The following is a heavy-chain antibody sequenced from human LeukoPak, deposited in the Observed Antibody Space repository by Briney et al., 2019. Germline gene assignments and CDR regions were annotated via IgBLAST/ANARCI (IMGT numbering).Heavy chain of an antibody. CDR2: IYYSGST. V-gene: IGHV4-59*01. CDR1: GGSISSYY. J-gene: IGHJ4*02. D-gene: IGHD6-13*01. Sequence: SETLSLTCTVSGGSISSYYWSWIRQPPGKGLEWIGYIYYSGSTNYNPSLKSRVTISVDTSKNQFSLKLSSVTAADTAVYYCAGAIAAAGMSFDYWGQETLVTVSS. CDR3: AGAIAAAGMSFDY.